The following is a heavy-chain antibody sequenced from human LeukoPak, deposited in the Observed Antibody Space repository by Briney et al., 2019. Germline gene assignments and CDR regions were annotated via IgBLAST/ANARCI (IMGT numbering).Heavy chain of an antibody. V-gene: IGHV3-48*01. Sequence: PGGSLRLSCAASGFIFSSYAMSWVRQAPGKGLEWISFINTKSKAIYYADSVKGRFTISRDNARNLLHLQMNSLRAEDTALYFCVRDQDWAFDYWGQGTLVTVSS. CDR3: VRDQDWAFDY. J-gene: IGHJ4*02. CDR1: GFIFSSYA. CDR2: INTKSKAI. D-gene: IGHD3-9*01.